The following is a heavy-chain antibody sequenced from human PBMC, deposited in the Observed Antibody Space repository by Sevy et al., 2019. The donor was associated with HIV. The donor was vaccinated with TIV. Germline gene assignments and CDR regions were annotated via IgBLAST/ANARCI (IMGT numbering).Heavy chain of an antibody. CDR3: AREGCTRPHDY. D-gene: IGHD2-8*01. V-gene: IGHV3-23*01. Sequence: GGSLRLSCAVSGFNFNIYSMSWVRQAPGKGLEWVSTLSFGCGKINYADSVKGRFIISRDDSKNTLYLQMNGLRAEDTAVYFCAREGCTRPHDYWGQGTLVTVSS. J-gene: IGHJ4*02. CDR1: GFNFNIYS. CDR2: LSFGCGKI.